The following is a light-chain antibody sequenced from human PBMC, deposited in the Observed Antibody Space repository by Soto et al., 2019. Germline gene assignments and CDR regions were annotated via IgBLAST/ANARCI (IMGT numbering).Light chain of an antibody. Sequence: SYELTQPPSVSVSPGQTARITCSGDTLPKQHPYWYQQEPGQAPVLIINKNSERPSGIPERFSGSTSGTTVTLTISGVQAEDEADYYCQSADSSGTYIFGTGTKVTVL. J-gene: IGLJ1*01. CDR1: TLPKQH. CDR3: QSADSSGTYI. V-gene: IGLV3-25*02. CDR2: KNS.